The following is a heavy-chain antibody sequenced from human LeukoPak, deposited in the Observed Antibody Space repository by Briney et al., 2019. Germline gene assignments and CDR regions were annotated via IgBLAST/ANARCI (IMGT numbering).Heavy chain of an antibody. CDR2: ISGSGGST. V-gene: IGHV3-23*01. CDR3: ARRALSYYYYGMDV. Sequence: GGSLTLSCAVSGFSFSNYAMRWVRQAPGKGVEWVSGISGSGGSTYYAESVKSRFTISRDNSKNTLYLQMNSLRADDTAVYYCARRALSYYYYGMDVWGQGTTVTVSS. J-gene: IGHJ6*02. D-gene: IGHD3-10*01. CDR1: GFSFSNYA.